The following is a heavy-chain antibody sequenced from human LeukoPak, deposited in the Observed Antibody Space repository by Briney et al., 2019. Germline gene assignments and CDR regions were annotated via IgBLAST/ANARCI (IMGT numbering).Heavy chain of an antibody. CDR2: INPNSGGT. J-gene: IGHJ6*02. CDR3: AVSYYYYYYGMDV. V-gene: IGHV1-2*02. CDR1: GYTFTGYY. Sequence: ASVKVSCKASGYTFTGYYMHWVRQAPGQGLEWMGWINPNSGGTSYVQKFQGRVTMTRDTSISTAYMELSRLRSDDTAVYYCAVSYYYYYYGMDVWGQGTTVTVSS. D-gene: IGHD5/OR15-5a*01.